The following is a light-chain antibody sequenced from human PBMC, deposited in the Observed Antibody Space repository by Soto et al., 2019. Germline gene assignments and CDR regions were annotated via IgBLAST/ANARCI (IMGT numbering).Light chain of an antibody. V-gene: IGKV1-5*03. CDR3: QHYQSGHPIT. Sequence: IRMTQSVSTLSASVGDRVTITCRASQSISSWLAWYQQKPGKAPKPLIYKASSLESGVPSRFSGSGSGTDFTLTISSLQPEDFALYYCQHYQSGHPITFGQGTRLEIK. J-gene: IGKJ5*01. CDR1: QSISSW. CDR2: KAS.